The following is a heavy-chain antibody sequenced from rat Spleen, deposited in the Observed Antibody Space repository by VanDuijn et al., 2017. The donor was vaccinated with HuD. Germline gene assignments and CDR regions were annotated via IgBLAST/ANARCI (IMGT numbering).Heavy chain of an antibody. V-gene: IGHV5S13*01. D-gene: IGHD1-6*01. CDR1: RFTFSNYD. Sequence: EVQLVESGGDLVQPGRSLRLSCAASRFTFSNYDMAWVRQAPTKGLEWVASISTGGGNTYYRDSVKGRFTISRDSAKNTLYLQMDSLRSEDTATYYCARQGVYYVLSLGYFDFWGPGTMVTVSS. CDR3: ARQGVYYVLSLGYFDF. CDR2: ISTGGGNT. J-gene: IGHJ1*01.